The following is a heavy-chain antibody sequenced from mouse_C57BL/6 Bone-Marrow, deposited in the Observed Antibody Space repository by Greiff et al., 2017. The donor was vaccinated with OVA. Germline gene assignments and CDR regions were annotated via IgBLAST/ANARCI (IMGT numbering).Heavy chain of an antibody. J-gene: IGHJ3*01. CDR2: IDPSDSCT. V-gene: IGHV1-50*01. CDR1: GYTFTSYW. CDR3: TRKELPVAY. Sequence: QVQLQQPGAELVKPGASVKLSCKASGYTFTSYWMQWVKQRPGQGLEWIGEIDPSDSCTYYNQKFKGKATLTVDTSYSTAYMQLSSLTSEDSAFYYSTRKELPVAYWGQGALVTVAT.